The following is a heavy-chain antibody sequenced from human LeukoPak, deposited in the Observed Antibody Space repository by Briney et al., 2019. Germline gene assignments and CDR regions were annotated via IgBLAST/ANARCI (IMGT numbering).Heavy chain of an antibody. D-gene: IGHD5-12*01. J-gene: IGHJ4*02. Sequence: GGSLRLSCAASGFTFDDYAMHWVRQAPGKGLEWVAFIRYDGSNKYYADSVKGRFTISRDNSKNTLYLQMNSLRAEDTAVYYCAKDFAVYSGYVTSPFDYWGQGTLVTVSS. CDR2: IRYDGSNK. V-gene: IGHV3-30*02. CDR3: AKDFAVYSGYVTSPFDY. CDR1: GFTFDDYA.